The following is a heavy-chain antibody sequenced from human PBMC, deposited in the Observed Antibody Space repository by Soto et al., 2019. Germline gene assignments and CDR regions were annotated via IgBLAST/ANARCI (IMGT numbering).Heavy chain of an antibody. Sequence: QITLKESGPTLVKPTQTLTLTCTFSGFSLSSTRMAVGWIRQPPGKALEWLALIYWDDDKRYRPFLKSRLTIXXXTXXPPVVLTMSNMDPVDTARYYCAHIVVAGLGYYFDYWGQGTLVTVSS. CDR3: AHIVVAGLGYYFDY. CDR1: GFSLSSTRMA. CDR2: IYWDDDK. D-gene: IGHD6-19*01. V-gene: IGHV2-5*02. J-gene: IGHJ4*02.